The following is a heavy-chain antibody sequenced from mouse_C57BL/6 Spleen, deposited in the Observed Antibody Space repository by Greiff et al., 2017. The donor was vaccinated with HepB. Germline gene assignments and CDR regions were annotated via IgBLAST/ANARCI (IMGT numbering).Heavy chain of an antibody. CDR1: GYTFTSYW. V-gene: IGHV1-74*01. CDR3: AIPTGPYYFDD. CDR2: IHPSDSDT. Sequence: QVQLQQPGAELVKPGASVKVSCKASGYTFTSYWMHWVKQRPGQGLEWIGRIHPSDSDTNYNQKFKGKATLTVDKSSSTAYMQLSSLTSEDSAVYYCAIPTGPYYFDDWGTGTTLTVSS. D-gene: IGHD1-1*01. J-gene: IGHJ2*01.